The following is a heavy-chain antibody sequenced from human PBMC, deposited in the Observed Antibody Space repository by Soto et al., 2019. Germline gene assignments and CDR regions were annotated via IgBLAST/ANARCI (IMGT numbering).Heavy chain of an antibody. CDR3: ASEGIESGPKMDV. J-gene: IGHJ6*04. Sequence: SVKVSCKASGGTFSSYAISWVRQAPGQGLEWVGGIIPIFGTANYAQKFQGRVTITADESTSTAYMELSSLRSEDTAVYYCASEGIESGPKMDVWGKGTTVTVSS. CDR2: IIPIFGTA. V-gene: IGHV1-69*13. CDR1: GGTFSSYA. D-gene: IGHD3-3*01.